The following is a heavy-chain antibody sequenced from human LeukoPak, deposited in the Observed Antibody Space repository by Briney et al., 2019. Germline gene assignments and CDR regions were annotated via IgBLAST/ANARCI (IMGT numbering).Heavy chain of an antibody. CDR2: ISAYNGNT. CDR1: GYTFTSYG. Sequence: ASVKVSCKASGYTFTSYGISWVRQAPEQGLEWMGWISAYNGNTNYAQKFQGRVTITADKSTSTAYMELSSLRSEDTAVYYCANGPLRYFDWLLYPLDYWGQGTLVTVSS. D-gene: IGHD3-9*01. CDR3: ANGPLRYFDWLLYPLDY. J-gene: IGHJ4*02. V-gene: IGHV1-18*01.